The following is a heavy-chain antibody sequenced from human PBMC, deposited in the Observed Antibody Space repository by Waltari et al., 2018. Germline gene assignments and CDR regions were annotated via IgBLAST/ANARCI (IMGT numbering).Heavy chain of an antibody. D-gene: IGHD3-3*01. CDR3: ARDAMRDGDFDY. V-gene: IGHV3-7*01. CDR1: GFTFNNYW. CDR2: IKEDGSDK. J-gene: IGHJ4*02. Sequence: EVQLVESGGGVVQPGGSLRLSCAASGFTFNNYWMSWVRQAPGKGLEWVANIKEDGSDKHYVESVKGRFTISRDNAKNSLYLQMNSLRAEDTAVYYCARDAMRDGDFDYWGQGALVTVSS.